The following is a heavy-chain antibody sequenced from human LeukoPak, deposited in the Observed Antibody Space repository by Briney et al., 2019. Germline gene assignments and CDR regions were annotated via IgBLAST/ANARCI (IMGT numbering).Heavy chain of an antibody. CDR3: AGVTTGGYYNC. CDR1: GGSISSGSYY. D-gene: IGHD3-22*01. Sequence: KPSETLSHTCTVSGGSISSGSYYWSWIRQPAGKGLEWIGRIYTSGSTNYNPSLKSRVTISVDTSKNQFSLKLSSVTAADTAVYYCAGVTTGGYYNCWGQGTLVTVSS. V-gene: IGHV4-61*02. J-gene: IGHJ4*02. CDR2: IYTSGST.